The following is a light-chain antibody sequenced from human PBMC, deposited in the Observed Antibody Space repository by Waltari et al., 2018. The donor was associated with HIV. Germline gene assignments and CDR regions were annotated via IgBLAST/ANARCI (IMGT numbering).Light chain of an antibody. V-gene: IGLV3-21*02. J-gene: IGLJ1*01. CDR3: HVWESSSDEYV. CDR1: NGESKS. Sequence: SYVLPQPASVSVAPGQTAKVPRGGDNGESKSVHGYQQRAGKAPIRVLYADTDRPSGIPERVSGSNCGNTATLTISRVEAGDEGDYYCHVWESSSDEYVFGTGTKVTV. CDR2: ADT.